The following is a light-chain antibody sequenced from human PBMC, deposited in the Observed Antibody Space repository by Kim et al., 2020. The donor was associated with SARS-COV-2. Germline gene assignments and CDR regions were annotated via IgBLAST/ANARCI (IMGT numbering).Light chain of an antibody. CDR2: QDS. Sequence: VSPGQPARITCSGDKVGDKYACWYQQKPGQSPVLVIYQDSKRPSGIPERFSGSNSGNTATLTISGTQAMDEADYYCQAWDSSTVVFGGGTQLTVL. J-gene: IGLJ2*01. V-gene: IGLV3-1*01. CDR3: QAWDSSTVV. CDR1: KVGDKY.